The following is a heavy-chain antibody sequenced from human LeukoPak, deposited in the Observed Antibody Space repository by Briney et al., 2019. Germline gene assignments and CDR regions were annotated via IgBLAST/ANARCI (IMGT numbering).Heavy chain of an antibody. CDR2: INPNSGGT. J-gene: IGHJ4*02. CDR1: GYTFTGYY. V-gene: IGHV1-2*02. Sequence: ASVKVSCKASGYTFTGYYMHWVRQAPGQGLEWMGWINPNSGGTNYAQKFQGRVTMTRDTSISTAYMELSRLRSDDTAVCYCARGGLRLGELSLDNYYFDYWGQGTLVTVSS. D-gene: IGHD3-16*02. CDR3: ARGGLRLGELSLDNYYFDY.